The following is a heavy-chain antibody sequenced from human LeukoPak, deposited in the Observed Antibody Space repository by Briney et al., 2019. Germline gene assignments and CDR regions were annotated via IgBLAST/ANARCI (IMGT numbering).Heavy chain of an antibody. D-gene: IGHD3-22*01. CDR1: GFTFRSYG. Sequence: GGSLRLSCAASGFTFRSYGVHWVRQAPGKGLEWVAVISYDGSNEYYVDSVKGRFTISRDNSKNTLYLQTDSLRAEDTAVYYCARAPSGYYPYFDYWGQGTLVTVSS. CDR2: ISYDGSNE. J-gene: IGHJ4*02. V-gene: IGHV3-30*03. CDR3: ARAPSGYYPYFDY.